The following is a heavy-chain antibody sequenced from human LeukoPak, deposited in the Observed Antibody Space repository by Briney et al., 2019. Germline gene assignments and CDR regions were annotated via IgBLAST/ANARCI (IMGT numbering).Heavy chain of an antibody. CDR1: GYTFTSYH. CDR3: AKNPATPTGSYPDY. J-gene: IGHJ4*02. V-gene: IGHV3-30*18. Sequence: SCKASGYTFTSYHMHWVRQAPGKGLEWVALISYDGTNKYYADSVKGRFTISRDNSKNTLYLQMNSLRAEDTAVYFCAKNPATPTGSYPDYWGRGTLVTVSS. CDR2: ISYDGTNK. D-gene: IGHD1-26*01.